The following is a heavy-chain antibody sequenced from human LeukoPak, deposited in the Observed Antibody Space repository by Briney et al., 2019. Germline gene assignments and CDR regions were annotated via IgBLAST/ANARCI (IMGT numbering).Heavy chain of an antibody. CDR2: INHSGST. V-gene: IGHV4-34*01. CDR1: GGSFSGYY. Sequence: SETLSLTCAVYGGSFSGYYWSWIRQPPGKGLEWIGEINHSGSTNYNPSLKSRVTISVDTSKNQFSLKLSSVTAADTAVYYCASRDILTGQHYFDYWGQGTLVTVSS. J-gene: IGHJ4*02. D-gene: IGHD3-9*01. CDR3: ASRDILTGQHYFDY.